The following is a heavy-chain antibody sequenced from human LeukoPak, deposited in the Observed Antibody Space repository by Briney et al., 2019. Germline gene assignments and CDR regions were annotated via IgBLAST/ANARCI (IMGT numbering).Heavy chain of an antibody. CDR2: IIPIFGTA. V-gene: IGHV1-69*13. J-gene: IGHJ4*02. CDR3: ARGGALLSSIDY. CDR1: GGTFSSYA. D-gene: IGHD3-10*01. Sequence: SVKVSCKASGGTFSSYAISWVRQAPGQGLKWMGGIIPIFGTANYAQKFQGRVTITADESTSTAYMELSSLRSEDTAVYYCARGGALLSSIDYWGQGTLVTVSS.